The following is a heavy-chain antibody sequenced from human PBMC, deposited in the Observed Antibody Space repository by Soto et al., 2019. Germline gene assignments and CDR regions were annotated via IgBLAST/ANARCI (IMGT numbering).Heavy chain of an antibody. CDR2: LIPIFGTA. V-gene: IGHV1-69*01. CDR1: GGTFSSYA. CDR3: ARGEVGPAAHYYYDYGMDV. D-gene: IGHD2-2*01. J-gene: IGHJ6*02. Sequence: QLQRLQSGAEVKKPGSSVKVSCKAAGGTFSSYAISWVRQATGQGLEWMGGLIPIFGTANYAQKFQVRVTITADESTSTAYMELSSLRSEDTAVYYCARGEVGPAAHYYYDYGMDVWGQGTKVTVSS.